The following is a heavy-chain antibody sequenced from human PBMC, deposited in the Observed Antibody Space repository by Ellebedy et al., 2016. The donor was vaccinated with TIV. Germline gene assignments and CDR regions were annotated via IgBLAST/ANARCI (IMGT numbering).Heavy chain of an antibody. V-gene: IGHV3-23*01. J-gene: IGHJ6*02. CDR2: ISGSGGST. Sequence: GESLKISXAASGFTFSSYAMSWVRQAPGKGLEWVSAISGSGGSTYYADSVKGRFTISRDNSKNTLYLQMNSLRAEDTAVYYCAKRITMVRGVRSYYYYGMDVWGQGTTVTVSS. CDR1: GFTFSSYA. D-gene: IGHD3-10*01. CDR3: AKRITMVRGVRSYYYYGMDV.